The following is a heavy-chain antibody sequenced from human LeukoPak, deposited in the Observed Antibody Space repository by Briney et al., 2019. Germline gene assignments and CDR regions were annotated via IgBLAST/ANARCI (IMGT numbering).Heavy chain of an antibody. D-gene: IGHD6-13*01. CDR3: ARVGGYSSSWYENFDY. CDR2: ISAYNGNT. J-gene: IGHJ4*02. V-gene: IGHV1-18*01. Sequence: ASVKVSCKASGYTFTSYGISWVRQAPGQGLEWMGWISAYNGNTNYAQKLRGRVTMTTDTSTSTAYMELRSLRSDDTAVYYCARVGGYSSSWYENFDYWGQGTLVTVSS. CDR1: GYTFTSYG.